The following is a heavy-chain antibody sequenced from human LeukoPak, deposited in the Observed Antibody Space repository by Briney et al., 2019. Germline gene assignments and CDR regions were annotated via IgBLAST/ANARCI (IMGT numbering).Heavy chain of an antibody. CDR1: GFTFSTYT. D-gene: IGHD6-19*01. J-gene: IGHJ4*02. CDR3: ARVLTDSRGWYHFDY. CDR2: ITGTSSTI. V-gene: IGHV3-48*02. Sequence: GGSLRLSCAASGFTFSTYTMNWVRQAPGKGLEWVSYITGTSSTIYYADSVKGRFTVSRDNARNSLYLHMNSLRDEDTAVYYCARVLTDSRGWYHFDYWGQGTLVTVSS.